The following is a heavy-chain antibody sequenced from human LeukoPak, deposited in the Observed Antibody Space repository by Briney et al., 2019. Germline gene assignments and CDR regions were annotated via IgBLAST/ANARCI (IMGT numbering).Heavy chain of an antibody. J-gene: IGHJ4*02. CDR1: GGSIDSYY. CDR2: IAASGTT. CDR3: ARETAELGRSFDY. Sequence: SETLSLTCSVSGGSIDSYYWSWIRQPPGKGLEFIGYIAASGTTKHNPSLKSRVTLSMDTSKNQFSLKLTSVTAADTAVYYCARETAELGRSFDYWGQGAQVTVSS. D-gene: IGHD6-6*01. V-gene: IGHV4-4*08.